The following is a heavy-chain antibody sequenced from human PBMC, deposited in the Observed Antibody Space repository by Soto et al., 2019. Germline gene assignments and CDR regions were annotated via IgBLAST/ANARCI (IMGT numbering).Heavy chain of an antibody. CDR1: GGSFSGYY. CDR2: INHSGST. CDR3: ARALASGWSYVYYYYGMDV. V-gene: IGHV4-34*01. J-gene: IGHJ6*02. Sequence: PSETLSLTCAVYGGSFSGYYWSWIRQPPGKGLEWIGEINHSGSTNYNPSLKSRVTISVDTSKNQFSLKLSSVTAADTAVYYCARALASGWSYVYYYYGMDVWGQGTTVTVSS. D-gene: IGHD6-13*01.